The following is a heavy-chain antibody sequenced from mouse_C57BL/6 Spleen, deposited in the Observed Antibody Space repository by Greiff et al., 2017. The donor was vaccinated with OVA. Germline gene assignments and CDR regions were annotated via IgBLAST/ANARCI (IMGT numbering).Heavy chain of an antibody. CDR2: INPNNGGT. J-gene: IGHJ3*01. Sequence: VQLQQSGPELVKPGASVKIPCKASGYTFTDYTMDWVKQSHGKSLEWIGDINPNNGGTIYNQKFKGKATLTVDKSSSTAYMELRSLTSEDTAVYYCARGNWDAWFAYWGQGTLVTVSA. V-gene: IGHV1-18*01. CDR1: GYTFTDYT. CDR3: ARGNWDAWFAY. D-gene: IGHD4-1*01.